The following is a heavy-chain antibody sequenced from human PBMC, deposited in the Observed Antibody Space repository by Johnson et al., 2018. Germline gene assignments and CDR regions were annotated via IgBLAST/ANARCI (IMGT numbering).Heavy chain of an antibody. D-gene: IGHD1/OR15-1a*01. J-gene: IGHJ3*02. Sequence: VQLVQSGGGLVKPGGSLRLSCAASGFTFSSYSMNWVRQAPGKGLEWVSSISSSSSYIYYADSVKGRFTISRDNAKNSLYLQMNSLRAEDTAVYYCARDLDNWNTAFDIWGQGTMVTVSS. V-gene: IGHV3-21*01. CDR1: GFTFSSYS. CDR2: ISSSSSYI. CDR3: ARDLDNWNTAFDI.